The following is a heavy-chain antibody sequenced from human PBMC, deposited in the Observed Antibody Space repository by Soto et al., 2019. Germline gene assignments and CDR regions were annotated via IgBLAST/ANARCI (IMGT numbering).Heavy chain of an antibody. CDR1: GGTFSSYA. J-gene: IGHJ6*02. CDR3: SRHVPAAGYYYGMDV. Sequence: QVQLVQSGAEVKKPGSSVKVSCKASGGTFSSYAISWVRQAPGQGLEWMGGIIPIFGTANYAQKFQGRVTNSAEQSTSPAQNDLGSLRSKEPAVYYCSRHVPAAGYYYGMDVWGQGTTVTVSS. D-gene: IGHD2-2*01. CDR2: IIPIFGTA. V-gene: IGHV1-69*12.